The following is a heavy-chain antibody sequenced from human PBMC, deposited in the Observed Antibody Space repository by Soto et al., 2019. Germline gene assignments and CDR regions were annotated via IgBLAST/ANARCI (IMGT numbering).Heavy chain of an antibody. CDR2: IIPIFDTA. J-gene: IGHJ4*02. CDR3: ASGKWLLGGHFDY. D-gene: IGHD3-22*01. V-gene: IGHV1-69*06. CDR1: GGTFSSYA. Sequence: RASVKVSCKASGGTFSSYAISWVRQAPGQGLEWMGGIIPIFDTANYAQKFQGGVTITADKSTSTAYMELSSLRSEDTAVYYCASGKWLLGGHFDYWGQGTLVTVSS.